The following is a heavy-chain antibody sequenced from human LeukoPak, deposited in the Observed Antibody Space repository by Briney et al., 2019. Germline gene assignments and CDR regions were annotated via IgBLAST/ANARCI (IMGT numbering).Heavy chain of an antibody. V-gene: IGHV4-59*01. CDR3: ARERGGQRTGQFDQ. CDR1: GDSIRSSY. D-gene: IGHD1-1*01. Sequence: PSETLSLTCTVSGDSIRSSYWSWIRQPPGETLEWVGYIYYSGSANYNPSLKDRVSMSVDTYKNQLSLRLSSVTAADTAVYYCARERGGQRTGQFDQWGQGILVTVSS. CDR2: IYYSGSA. J-gene: IGHJ4*02.